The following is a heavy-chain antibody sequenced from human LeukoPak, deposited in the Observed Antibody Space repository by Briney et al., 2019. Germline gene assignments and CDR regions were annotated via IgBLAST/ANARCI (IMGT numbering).Heavy chain of an antibody. Sequence: GGSLRLSCAASGFTVSSNYMSWVRQAPGKGLEWVSVIYSGGSTYYADSVKGRFTISRDNSKNTLYLQMNSLRAEDTAVYYCAKRVVAATEWFDPWGQGTLVTVSS. D-gene: IGHD2-15*01. CDR2: IYSGGST. V-gene: IGHV3-53*01. CDR3: AKRVVAATEWFDP. CDR1: GFTVSSNY. J-gene: IGHJ5*02.